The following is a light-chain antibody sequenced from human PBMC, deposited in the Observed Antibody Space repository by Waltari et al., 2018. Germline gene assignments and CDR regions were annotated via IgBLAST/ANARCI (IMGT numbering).Light chain of an antibody. CDR2: ATS. Sequence: EIVLTQSPGALSLSPGETATLSCRASQSIGRTIAWYQQKPGQAPRLLIYATSTRATGIPGRFSGSGSETDFSLTIYRLEPEDFAVYYCQHYVRLPVTFGQGTKVEIK. CDR1: QSIGRT. J-gene: IGKJ1*01. V-gene: IGKV3-20*01. CDR3: QHYVRLPVT.